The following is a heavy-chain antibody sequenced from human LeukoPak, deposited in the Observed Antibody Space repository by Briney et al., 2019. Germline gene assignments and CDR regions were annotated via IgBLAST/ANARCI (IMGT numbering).Heavy chain of an antibody. D-gene: IGHD3-22*01. CDR2: ISAYKVNT. J-gene: IGHJ5*02. V-gene: IGHV1-18*01. Sequence: ASVKVSSKASGYTFTSHGIRWGRQAPGQGHEWMGWISAYKVNTNYAQKLQGRVTMTTDTSTSTAYMELRRLRSDATAVYYCARGSGGYYWFDPWGQGTLVTVSS. CDR1: GYTFTSHG. CDR3: ARGSGGYYWFDP.